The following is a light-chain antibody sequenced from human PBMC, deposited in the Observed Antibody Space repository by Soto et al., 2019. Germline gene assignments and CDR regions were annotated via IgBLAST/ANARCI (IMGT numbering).Light chain of an antibody. CDR2: GAS. J-gene: IGKJ4*01. V-gene: IGKV3-15*01. Sequence: EVMMPQSPATLSLSTGERPTLPCRPIHSVRSNFGWYQQSPAETPGLLIFGASTRVAGIPARFSGRWSGTEYTLTISSLQSEDFAVYYCQQYNSWRPVTFGGGTKVDI. CDR1: HSVRSN. CDR3: QQYNSWRPVT.